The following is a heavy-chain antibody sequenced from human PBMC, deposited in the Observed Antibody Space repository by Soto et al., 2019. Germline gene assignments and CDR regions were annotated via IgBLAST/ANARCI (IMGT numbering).Heavy chain of an antibody. CDR1: GASISNNY. V-gene: IGHV4-59*01. D-gene: IGHD3-16*01. Sequence: SETLSLTCTVSGASISNNYWSWIRQPPGKGLEWIGYIHYSGTTKYNPSLKSRVTMSLDTSKNQFSLKLTSVTAADSALYYCARDDRPDDEALDYWGQGTLVTVSS. CDR2: IHYSGTT. CDR3: ARDDRPDDEALDY. J-gene: IGHJ4*02.